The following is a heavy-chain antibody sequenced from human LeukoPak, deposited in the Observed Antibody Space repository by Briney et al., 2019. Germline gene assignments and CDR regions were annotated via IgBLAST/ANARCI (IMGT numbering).Heavy chain of an antibody. D-gene: IGHD5-24*01. CDR1: GGSISSHY. CDR2: IYYSGST. Sequence: SETLSLTCTVSGGSISSHYWSWIRQPPGKGLEWIGYIYYSGSTNYNPSLKSRVTISVDTSKNQSSLKLSSVTAADTAVYYCARFGRDGYNFYFDYWGQGTLVTVSS. J-gene: IGHJ4*02. CDR3: ARFGRDGYNFYFDY. V-gene: IGHV4-59*11.